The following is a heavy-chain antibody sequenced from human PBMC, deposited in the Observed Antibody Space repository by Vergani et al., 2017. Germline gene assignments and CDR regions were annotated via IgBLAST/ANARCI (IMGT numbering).Heavy chain of an antibody. D-gene: IGHD6-19*01. CDR1: GGSFSGYY. J-gene: IGHJ4*02. V-gene: IGHV4-34*01. CDR2: INHSGNT. CDR3: ARRYSSGCLGY. Sequence: QVQLQQWGAGLLKPSETLSPTCAVYGGSFSGYYWSWIRQPPGKGLEWIGEINHSGNTNYNPSLKSRVTISVDTSKNQFSLKLSSVTAADTAVYYCARRYSSGCLGYWGQGTLVTVSS.